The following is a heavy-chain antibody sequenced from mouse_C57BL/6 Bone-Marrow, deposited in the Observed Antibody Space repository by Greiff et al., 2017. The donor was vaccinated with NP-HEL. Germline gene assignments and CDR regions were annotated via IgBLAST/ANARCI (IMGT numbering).Heavy chain of an antibody. CDR2: ILPGSGST. CDR1: GYTFTGYW. Sequence: VKLQESGAELMKPGASVKLSCKATGYTFTGYWIEWVKQRPGHGLEWIGEILPGSGSTTYNEKFKGKATFAADTSSNTAYMQLSSLTTEDSAIYYCARKGLYYGSSYGFAYWGQGTLVTVSA. V-gene: IGHV1-9*01. CDR3: ARKGLYYGSSYGFAY. D-gene: IGHD1-1*01. J-gene: IGHJ3*01.